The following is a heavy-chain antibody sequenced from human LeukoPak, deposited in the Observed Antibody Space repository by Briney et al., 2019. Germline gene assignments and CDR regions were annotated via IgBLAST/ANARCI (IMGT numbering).Heavy chain of an antibody. D-gene: IGHD3/OR15-3a*01. J-gene: IGHJ4*02. CDR3: ARYFCPGDNCLHFDY. Sequence: SETLSLTCTVSGDSVTTYYWGWIRQPPGKGLEWIGYIHYNGRTNSNPSLESRVTISVDMSKNQFSLKMSSVTAADMAMYYCARYFCPGDNCLHFDYWGQGTLVTVSS. CDR2: IHYNGRT. V-gene: IGHV4-59*02. CDR1: GDSVTTYY.